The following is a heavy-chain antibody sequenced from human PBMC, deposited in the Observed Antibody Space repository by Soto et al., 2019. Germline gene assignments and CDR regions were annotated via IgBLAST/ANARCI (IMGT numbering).Heavy chain of an antibody. J-gene: IGHJ6*02. Sequence: GGSLRLSCAASGFTFSSYWMHWVRQAPGKGLVWVLRINSDGSSTSYVDSVKGRFTISRDNAKNTLYLQMNSLRAEDTAVYYCARVSGATADYYGMDVWGQGTTVTV. D-gene: IGHD6-13*01. CDR2: INSDGSST. CDR3: ARVSGATADYYGMDV. CDR1: GFTFSSYW. V-gene: IGHV3-74*01.